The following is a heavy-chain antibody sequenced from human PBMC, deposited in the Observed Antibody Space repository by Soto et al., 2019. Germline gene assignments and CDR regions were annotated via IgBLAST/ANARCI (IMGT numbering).Heavy chain of an antibody. CDR1: GYTFTVYY. CDR3: ARDLSNGGGSAGFYY. Sequence: ASVKVSCKASGYTFTVYYMHWVRQAPGQGLEWMGWINPKSGGTMYPQKFQGRVTMTWDTSISTAYMALTRLRSDDTAVYYCARDLSNGGGSAGFYYWGQGTLVTVSS. V-gene: IGHV1-2*02. CDR2: INPKSGGT. J-gene: IGHJ4*02. D-gene: IGHD1-26*01.